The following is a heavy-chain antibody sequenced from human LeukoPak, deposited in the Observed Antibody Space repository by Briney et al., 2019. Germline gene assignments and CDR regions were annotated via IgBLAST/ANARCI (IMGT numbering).Heavy chain of an antibody. V-gene: IGHV1-69*06. J-gene: IGHJ4*02. CDR1: GGTFNNYA. Sequence: GASVKVSCKASGGTFNNYAISWVRQAPGQGLEWMGGIIPIFDTANYAQRFQGRVTITADKSTSTAYMELSSLRSEDTAVYYCARVFYDSSGYYEYHFDCWGQGTLVTVSS. CDR2: IIPIFDTA. CDR3: ARVFYDSSGYYEYHFDC. D-gene: IGHD3-22*01.